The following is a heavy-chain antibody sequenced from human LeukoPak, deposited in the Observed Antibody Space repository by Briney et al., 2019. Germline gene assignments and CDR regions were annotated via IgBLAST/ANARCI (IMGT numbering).Heavy chain of an antibody. V-gene: IGHV1-69*04. CDR1: GYTFTSYG. Sequence: GASVKVSCKASGYTFTSYGISWVRQAPGQGLEWMGRIIPILGIANYAQKFQGRVTITADKSTSTAYMELSSLRSEDTAVYYCARGRGYSGYDGDGLFDYWGQGTLVTVSS. CDR2: IIPILGIA. J-gene: IGHJ4*02. D-gene: IGHD5-12*01. CDR3: ARGRGYSGYDGDGLFDY.